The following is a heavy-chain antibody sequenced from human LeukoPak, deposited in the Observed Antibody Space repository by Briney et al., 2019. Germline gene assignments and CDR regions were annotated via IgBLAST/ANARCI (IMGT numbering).Heavy chain of an antibody. D-gene: IGHD6-19*01. CDR3: ARCSSGWYDSYFNF. CDR2: ISASGNST. Sequence: GGSLRLSCATSGFTLRSHAMSWVRQAPGKGLEWVSGISASGNSTFYADSVKGRSTISRDNSKNSLFLQMNSLRAEDTAVYFCARCSSGWYDSYFNFWGQGTLVTVSS. J-gene: IGHJ4*02. V-gene: IGHV3-23*01. CDR1: GFTLRSHA.